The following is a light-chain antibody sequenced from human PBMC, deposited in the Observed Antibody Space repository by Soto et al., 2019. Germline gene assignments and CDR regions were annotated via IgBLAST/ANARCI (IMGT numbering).Light chain of an antibody. CDR2: GAS. V-gene: IGKV3-20*01. CDR1: QSVSSSY. J-gene: IGKJ1*01. Sequence: EIVLTQSPATLSVSPGERATLSCRASQSVSSSYLAWYKQKPGQAPRLLIYGASNRATGIPDRFSGSGSGTDFTLTIRRLEPEDFAVDYCQQYGSSGTFGQGTKVDIK. CDR3: QQYGSSGT.